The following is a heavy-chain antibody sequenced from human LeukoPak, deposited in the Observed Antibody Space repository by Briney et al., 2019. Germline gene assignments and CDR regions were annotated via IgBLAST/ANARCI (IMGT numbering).Heavy chain of an antibody. CDR2: ISGSGGST. D-gene: IGHD3-10*01. Sequence: GGSLRLSCAGSRFTFSNSWMGWVRQAPVKGLEWVSAISGSGGSTYYADSVKGRFTISRDNSKNTLYLQMNSLRAEDTAVYYCAKGYYGSGSYQYYYYGMDVWGQGTTVTVSS. J-gene: IGHJ6*02. V-gene: IGHV3-23*01. CDR3: AKGYYGSGSYQYYYYGMDV. CDR1: RFTFSNSW.